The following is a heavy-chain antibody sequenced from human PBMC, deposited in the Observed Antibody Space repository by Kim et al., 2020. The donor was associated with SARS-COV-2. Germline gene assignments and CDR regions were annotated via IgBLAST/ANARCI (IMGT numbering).Heavy chain of an antibody. Sequence: ASVKVSCKASGYTFTSYYMHWVRQAPGQGLEWMGIINPSGGSTSYAQKFQGRVTMTRDTSTSTVYMELSSLRSEDTAVYYCARETGDEYYYYGMDVWGQGTTVTVSS. CDR1: GYTFTSYY. CDR2: INPSGGST. V-gene: IGHV1-46*01. D-gene: IGHD7-27*01. CDR3: ARETGDEYYYYGMDV. J-gene: IGHJ6*02.